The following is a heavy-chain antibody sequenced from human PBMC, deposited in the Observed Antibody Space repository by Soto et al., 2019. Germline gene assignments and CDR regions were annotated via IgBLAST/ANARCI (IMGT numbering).Heavy chain of an antibody. CDR1: GFTFSNYG. CDR2: ISYDGSKK. Sequence: QVQLVDSGGGVVQPGRSLRLSCAASGFTFSNYGMHWVRQAPGKGLEWVALISYDGSKKYYADSVKGRFTISRDNSENTPNLQINSLRPADTAVYYCAKVPLAPYYFDYWGQRTLVIVSS. J-gene: IGHJ4*02. CDR3: AKVPLAPYYFDY. V-gene: IGHV3-30*18. D-gene: IGHD2-2*01.